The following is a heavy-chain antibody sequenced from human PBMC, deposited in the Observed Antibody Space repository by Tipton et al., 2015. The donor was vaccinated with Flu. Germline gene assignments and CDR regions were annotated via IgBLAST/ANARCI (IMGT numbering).Heavy chain of an antibody. J-gene: IGHJ3*01. D-gene: IGHD2/OR15-2a*01. CDR1: GFTFSDYW. CDR3: ARDPFLGTGDAFDV. V-gene: IGHV3-7*01. CDR2: IKEGGSEQ. Sequence: SLRLSCAASGFTFSDYWMRWVRQAPGKGLEWVANIKEGGSEQYYGNSVKGRFTISRDNAKNTLYLEMNSLRSEDTAVYYCARDPFLGTGDAFDVWGRGTMVTVSS.